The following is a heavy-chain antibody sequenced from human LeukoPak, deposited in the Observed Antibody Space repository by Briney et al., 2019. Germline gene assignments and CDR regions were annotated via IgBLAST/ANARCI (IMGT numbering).Heavy chain of an antibody. D-gene: IGHD2-15*01. V-gene: IGHV1-2*02. CDR3: ARGRIVYYYYYGMDV. Sequence: GASVKVSCKASGYTFTGYYMHWVRQAPGQGLEWMGWINPNSGGTNYAQKFQGRVTMTRDTSISTAYMGLSRLRSDDTAVYYCARGRIVYYYYYGMDVWGQGATVTVSS. J-gene: IGHJ6*02. CDR1: GYTFTGYY. CDR2: INPNSGGT.